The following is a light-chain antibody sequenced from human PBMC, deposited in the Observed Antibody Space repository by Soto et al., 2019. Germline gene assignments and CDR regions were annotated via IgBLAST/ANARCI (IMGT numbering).Light chain of an antibody. CDR3: QQYNNWPPYT. Sequence: EIVMTQSPATLSVSPGERATLSCRASQSVSYNLAWYQQKPGQAPSLLIYAASTRATGIPARFSGSGSGTEFTLTIRSLQSEDFDVYYCQQYNNWPPYTFGQGTKLEIK. V-gene: IGKV3-15*01. CDR2: AAS. J-gene: IGKJ2*01. CDR1: QSVSYN.